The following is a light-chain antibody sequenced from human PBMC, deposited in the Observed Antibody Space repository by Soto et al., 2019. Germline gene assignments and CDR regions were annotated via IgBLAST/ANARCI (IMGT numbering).Light chain of an antibody. Sequence: QSVLTQPPSVSAAPGQKVTISCSGSSSNIGNNYVSWYQQLPGTAPKLLIYDNNKRPSGVSNRFSGSKSGNTASLTISGLQAEDEADYYCASYTSSSSYVFGTGTKGTVL. CDR3: ASYTSSSSYV. V-gene: IGLV1-51*01. CDR1: SSNIGNNY. J-gene: IGLJ1*01. CDR2: DNN.